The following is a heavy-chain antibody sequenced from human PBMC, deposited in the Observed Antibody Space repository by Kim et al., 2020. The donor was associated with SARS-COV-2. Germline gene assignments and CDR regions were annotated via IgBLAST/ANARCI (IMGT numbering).Heavy chain of an antibody. D-gene: IGHD3-10*01. CDR3: ARRAGVGGYYPFDY. V-gene: IGHV4-31*02. J-gene: IGHJ4*02. Sequence: NPSLKSRIVRSVDTSKNQFSLKFSSLTAAETAVYYCARRAGVGGYYPFDYWGQGALVTVSS.